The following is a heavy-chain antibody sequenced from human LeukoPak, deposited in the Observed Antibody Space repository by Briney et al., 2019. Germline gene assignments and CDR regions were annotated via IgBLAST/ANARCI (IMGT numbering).Heavy chain of an antibody. D-gene: IGHD2-15*01. J-gene: IGHJ4*02. V-gene: IGHV4-39*07. Sequence: SETLSLTCTVSGGSISSSSYCWGWIRQPPGKGLEWIGSIYYSGSTYYNPSLKSRVTISVDTSKNQFSLKLSSVTAAGTAVNYCARAGQTRAAYYFDCGGQGTLVTVSS. CDR2: IYYSGST. CDR3: ARAGQTRAAYYFDC. CDR1: GGSISSSSYC.